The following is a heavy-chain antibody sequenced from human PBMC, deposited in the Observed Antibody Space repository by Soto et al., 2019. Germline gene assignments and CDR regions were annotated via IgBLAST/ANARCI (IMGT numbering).Heavy chain of an antibody. V-gene: IGHV3-21*01. CDR2: ISSSSSYI. CDR3: ATTTGYYYYYGMDV. J-gene: IGHJ6*02. CDR1: GFTFSSYS. Sequence: EVQLVESGGGLVKPGGSLRLSCAASGFTFSSYSMNWVRQAPGKGLEWVSSISSSSSYIYYADSVKGRFTISRDNAKNPLYLQMNSLRAEDTAVYYCATTTGYYYYYGMDVWGQGTTVTVSS.